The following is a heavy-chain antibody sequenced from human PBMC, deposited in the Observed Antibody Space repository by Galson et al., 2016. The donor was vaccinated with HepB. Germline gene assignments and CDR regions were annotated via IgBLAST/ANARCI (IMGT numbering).Heavy chain of an antibody. D-gene: IGHD6-19*01. J-gene: IGHJ4*02. V-gene: IGHV1-69*13. CDR1: GGTFSSYA. Sequence: SVKVSCKASGGTFSSYALVWVRQAPGQGLEWMGGIIPIFGTTNCAQKFQDRVTITADDATSTVYMELRSLRSEDTAVYYCARGTRWLPFRIDFWGQGTLVTVSS. CDR3: ARGTRWLPFRIDF. CDR2: IIPIFGTT.